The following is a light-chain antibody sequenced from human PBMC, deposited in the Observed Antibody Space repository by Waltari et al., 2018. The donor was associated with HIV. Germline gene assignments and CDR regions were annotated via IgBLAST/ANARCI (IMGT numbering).Light chain of an antibody. CDR1: NSNLGHTL. Sequence: SVLTQAPSASGTPGQRVTLSSSGGNSNLGHTLITCYQHLPGPAPKLLIQNNDQRPSGVPDRFSGSKSGTAASLAISGLQSEDEADYYCAAFDDELDGVLFGGGTKLTVL. J-gene: IGLJ2*01. V-gene: IGLV1-44*01. CDR2: NND. CDR3: AAFDDELDGVL.